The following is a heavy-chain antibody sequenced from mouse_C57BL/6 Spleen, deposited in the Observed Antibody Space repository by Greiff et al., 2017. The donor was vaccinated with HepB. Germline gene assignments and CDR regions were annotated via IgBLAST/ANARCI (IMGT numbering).Heavy chain of an antibody. D-gene: IGHD2-3*01. Sequence: QVQLKESGPGLVAPSQSLSITCTVSGFSLTSYGVDGVRQPPGKGLAWLGVIWGGGRTNYNSALLSRLSISKDNSKSQVFLKMNCLQTDDTAMYYCAKRDGYYPFAYWGQGTLVTVSA. J-gene: IGHJ3*01. V-gene: IGHV2-9*01. CDR1: GFSLTSYG. CDR3: AKRDGYYPFAY. CDR2: IWGGGRT.